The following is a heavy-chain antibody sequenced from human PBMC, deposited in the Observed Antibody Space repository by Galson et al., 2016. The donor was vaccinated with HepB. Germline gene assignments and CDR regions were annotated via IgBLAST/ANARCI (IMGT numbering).Heavy chain of an antibody. CDR1: GFTFSNYW. D-gene: IGHD3-3*01. CDR2: IKEDGSEK. J-gene: IGHJ4*02. CDR3: ARLRRLTIFGVASSGYYFDY. Sequence: SLRLSCAASGFTFSNYWMSWVRQAPGKGLEWVANIKEDGSEKYYVDSVKGRFTISRDNAKTSLYMQMNSLRAEDTAVYYCARLRRLTIFGVASSGYYFDYWGQGTLVTVSP. V-gene: IGHV3-7*01.